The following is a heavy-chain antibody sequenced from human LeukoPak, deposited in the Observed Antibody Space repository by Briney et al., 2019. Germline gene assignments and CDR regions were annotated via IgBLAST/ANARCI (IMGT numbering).Heavy chain of an antibody. D-gene: IGHD2-15*01. J-gene: IGHJ6*04. CDR3: GVAI. Sequence: PGGSLRLSSVASGFTFSSSWMSWVRQAPGKGLEWVANIEPDGSDKYYVDSVEGRFTISRDNAKNSLYLQMNNLRAEDTAVYYCGVAIWGKGTTVTVSS. CDR2: IEPDGSDK. CDR1: GFTFSSSW. V-gene: IGHV3-7*01.